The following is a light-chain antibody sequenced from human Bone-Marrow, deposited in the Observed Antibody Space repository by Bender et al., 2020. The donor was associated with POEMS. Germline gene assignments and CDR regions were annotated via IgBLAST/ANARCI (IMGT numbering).Light chain of an antibody. CDR1: RFESRS. Sequence: SYVLTQPPSVSVAPGQTASISCGGDRFESRSVHWYQQKPGQAPVLVVHDDSDRPSGIPERVSGSNSGNTATLTISRVEAGDEADYYCQVWDSRGDQPYWVFGGGTELTVL. CDR2: DDS. CDR3: QVWDSRGDQPYWV. J-gene: IGLJ3*02. V-gene: IGLV3-21*02.